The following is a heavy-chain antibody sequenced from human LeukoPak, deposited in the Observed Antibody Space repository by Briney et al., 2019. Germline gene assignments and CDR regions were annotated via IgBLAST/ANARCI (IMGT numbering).Heavy chain of an antibody. CDR1: GFTFSNYW. D-gene: IGHD5-18*01. V-gene: IGHV3-7*03. CDR2: IKEDGSEK. Sequence: GGSLRLSCAASGFTFSNYWMIWVRQAPGKGLEWVASIKEDGSEKYYMDSVKGRFTISRDNAKNSLYLQMNSLRAEDTAVYYCTLRGYLYGYGLNSPFGYWGQGTLVTVSS. J-gene: IGHJ4*02. CDR3: TLRGYLYGYGLNSPFGY.